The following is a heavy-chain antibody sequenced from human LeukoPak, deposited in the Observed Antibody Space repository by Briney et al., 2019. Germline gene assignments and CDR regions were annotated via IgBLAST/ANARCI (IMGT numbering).Heavy chain of an antibody. V-gene: IGHV4-30-4*08. J-gene: IGHJ6*03. Sequence: SETLSLTCTVSGDSSSSGNYFWNWIRQPPGKGLEWIGYIYYSGSTYYNPSLKSRVSISVDTSKNQFSLKLSSVTAADTAVYYCARQFNYYYMDVWGKGTTVTVSS. CDR2: IYYSGST. CDR1: GDSSSSGNYF. CDR3: ARQFNYYYMDV.